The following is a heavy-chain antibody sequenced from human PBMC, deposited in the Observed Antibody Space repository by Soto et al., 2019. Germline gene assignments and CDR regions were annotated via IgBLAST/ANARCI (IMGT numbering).Heavy chain of an antibody. CDR2: ISSNGGST. Sequence: GGSLRLSCSASGFTFSSYSMHWVRQAPGKGLEYVSAISSNGGSTYYADSVKGRFTISRDNSKNTLYLQMSSLRAEDTAVYYCVKSFEVPAFVWFDPWGQGALVTVSS. V-gene: IGHV3-64D*08. CDR1: GFTFSSYS. D-gene: IGHD2-2*01. CDR3: VKSFEVPAFVWFDP. J-gene: IGHJ5*02.